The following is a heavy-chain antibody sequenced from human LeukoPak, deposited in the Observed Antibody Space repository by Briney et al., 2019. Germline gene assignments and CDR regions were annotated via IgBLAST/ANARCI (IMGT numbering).Heavy chain of an antibody. J-gene: IGHJ4*02. CDR2: INPSGGST. V-gene: IGHV1-46*01. Sequence: ASAKVSCKASGYTFTSYYMHWVRQVPGQGLEWMGIINPSGGSTSYAQKFQGRVTMTRDTSTSTVYMELSSLRSEDTAVYYCARVLGRLQFDYWGQGTLVTVSS. CDR3: ARVLGRLQFDY. CDR1: GYTFTSYY. D-gene: IGHD4-11*01.